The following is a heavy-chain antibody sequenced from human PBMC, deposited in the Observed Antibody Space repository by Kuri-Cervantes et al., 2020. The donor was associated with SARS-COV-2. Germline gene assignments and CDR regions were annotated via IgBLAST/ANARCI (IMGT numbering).Heavy chain of an antibody. J-gene: IGHJ4*02. V-gene: IGHV4-59*12. CDR3: ARVKAAAGRSDY. D-gene: IGHD6-13*01. CDR1: GGSISNYY. Sequence: SETLSLTCTVSGGSISNYYWSWIRQPPGKGLEWIGNIYSSGGTNYNPSLKSRATILVDTSKNQFSLKLSSMTAADTAVYYCARVKAAAGRSDYWGQGTLVTVSS. CDR2: IYSSGGT.